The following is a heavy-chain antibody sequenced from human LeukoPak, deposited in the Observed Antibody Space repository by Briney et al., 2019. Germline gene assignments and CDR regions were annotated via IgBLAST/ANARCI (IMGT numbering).Heavy chain of an antibody. Sequence: GGSLRLSCAASGFTFSGSAMHWVRQASGKGLEWVGRITSKANSYATVFAASVKGRFIISRDDSKNTAYLQMNSLKTEDTAVYYCTRPFLYGMDVWGQGTTVTVSS. V-gene: IGHV3-73*01. J-gene: IGHJ6*02. D-gene: IGHD3-3*02. CDR3: TRPFLYGMDV. CDR1: GFTFSGSA. CDR2: ITSKANSYAT.